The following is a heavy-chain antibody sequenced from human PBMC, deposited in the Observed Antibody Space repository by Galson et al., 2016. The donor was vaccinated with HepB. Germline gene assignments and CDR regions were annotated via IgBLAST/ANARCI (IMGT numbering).Heavy chain of an antibody. D-gene: IGHD6-19*01. CDR2: ISSSSYYI. CDR3: ARDDSSGWFRLFDN. J-gene: IGHJ4*02. Sequence: SLRLSCAASGLTFSTYSMHWVRQAPGKGLDWVASISSSSYYIYYADSVKGRFTISRDNAKTTLYLEMNSLRAEDTAVYYCARDDSSGWFRLFDNWGQGTLVTVSS. CDR1: GLTFSTYS. V-gene: IGHV3-21*06.